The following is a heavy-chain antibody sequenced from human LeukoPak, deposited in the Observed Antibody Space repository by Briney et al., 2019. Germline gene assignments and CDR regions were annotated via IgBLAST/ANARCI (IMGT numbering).Heavy chain of an antibody. Sequence: SETLSLTCAVYGDSFSGYYWSWLRQPPGKGLEWIGEINHSGSTNYNPSLKSRVTISVDTSKNQFSLKLSSVTAADTAVYYCARGLIGYCSGGSCHYDFDYWGQGTLVTVAS. D-gene: IGHD2-15*01. CDR1: GDSFSGYY. J-gene: IGHJ4*02. CDR2: INHSGST. CDR3: ARGLIGYCSGGSCHYDFDY. V-gene: IGHV4-34*01.